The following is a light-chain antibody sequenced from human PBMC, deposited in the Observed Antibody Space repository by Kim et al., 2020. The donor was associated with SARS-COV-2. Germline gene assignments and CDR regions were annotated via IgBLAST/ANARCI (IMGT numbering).Light chain of an antibody. CDR2: GAS. CDR3: QQYGSSPLT. Sequence: EIVLTQSPGTLSLSPGERATLSCRASQSVSNNFLGWHQQKPGQAPRLLIYGASNRATGIPDRFSGSVSGTDFILTISRLEPEDFAVYYCQQYGSSPLTFGGGTKVDIK. J-gene: IGKJ4*01. CDR1: QSVSNNF. V-gene: IGKV3-20*01.